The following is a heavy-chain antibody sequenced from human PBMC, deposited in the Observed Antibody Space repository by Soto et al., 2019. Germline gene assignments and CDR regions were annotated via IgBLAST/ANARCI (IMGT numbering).Heavy chain of an antibody. J-gene: IGHJ6*02. CDR2: IIPIFGTA. CDR3: AKDRSGYYYYGMDV. CDR1: GGTFSSYA. Sequence: SVKVSCKASGGTFSSYAISWVRQAPGQGLEWMGGIIPIFGTANYAQKFQGRVTITADESTSTAYMELSSLRAEDTAVYYCAKDRSGYYYYGMDVWGQGTTVTVSS. V-gene: IGHV1-69*13.